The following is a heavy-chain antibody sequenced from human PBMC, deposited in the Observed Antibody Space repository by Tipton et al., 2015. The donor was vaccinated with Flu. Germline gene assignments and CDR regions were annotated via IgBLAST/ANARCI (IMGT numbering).Heavy chain of an antibody. CDR1: GASISSGGYY. J-gene: IGHJ4*02. CDR3: ARDVDGYNGHDS. D-gene: IGHD5-24*01. Sequence: TLSLTCSVSGASISSGGYYWSWIRQHPGKGLEWLGYIYHSGSTYYNPSLKSRVTISVDTSNNQFSLKLRSVTAADTAVYYCARDVDGYNGHDSWGQGALVTVSS. CDR2: IYHSGST. V-gene: IGHV4-31*03.